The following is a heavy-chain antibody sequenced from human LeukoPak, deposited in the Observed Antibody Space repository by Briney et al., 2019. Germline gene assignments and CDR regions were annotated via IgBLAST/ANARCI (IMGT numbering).Heavy chain of an antibody. CDR1: EATLGTYA. CDR3: ARGVGTDFDY. J-gene: IGHJ4*02. D-gene: IGHD2-15*01. CDR2: IIPILGIA. V-gene: IGHV1-69*04. Sequence: GASVKVSCKASEATLGTYATSGFQQAPGQGLEWMGRIIPILGIANYAQKFQGRVTITADKSTSTAYMELSSLRSEDTAVYYCARGVGTDFDYWGQGTLVTVSS.